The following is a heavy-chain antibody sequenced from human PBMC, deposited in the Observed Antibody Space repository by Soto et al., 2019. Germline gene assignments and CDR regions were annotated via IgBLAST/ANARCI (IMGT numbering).Heavy chain of an antibody. CDR2: ISYDGSNG. J-gene: IGHJ6*02. Sequence: PGGSLRLSGAASGFTFSYYAIHWVRQAPGKGLEWVSFISYDGSNGYYEDSMKGRFTISRDNSKNTLYLQMDSLRAEDTAVYYWARDYFGLDVWGQGTTVTVSS. V-gene: IGHV3-30-3*01. CDR3: ARDYFGLDV. CDR1: GFTFSYYA. D-gene: IGHD3-10*01.